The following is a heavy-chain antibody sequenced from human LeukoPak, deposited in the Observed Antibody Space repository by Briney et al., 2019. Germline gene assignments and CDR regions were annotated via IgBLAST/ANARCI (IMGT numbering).Heavy chain of an antibody. CDR1: GFTFSSYA. CDR2: ISYDGSNK. J-gene: IGHJ4*02. Sequence: GGSLRLSCAASGFTFSSYAMHWVRQAPGKGLEWVAVISYDGSNKYYADSVKGRFTVSRDNAKNTLNLQMNSLRAEDTAVYYCARDKKSGESSEIDYWGQGTLVTVSS. D-gene: IGHD3-10*01. V-gene: IGHV3-30*07. CDR3: ARDKKSGESSEIDY.